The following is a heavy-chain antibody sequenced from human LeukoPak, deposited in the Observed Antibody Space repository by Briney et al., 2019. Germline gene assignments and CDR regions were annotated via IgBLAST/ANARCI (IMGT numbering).Heavy chain of an antibody. V-gene: IGHV3-21*01. CDR1: GFTFSSYS. CDR3: ARRATTERGHSYGLDF. CDR2: ISSSSSYI. J-gene: IGHJ4*02. D-gene: IGHD5-18*01. Sequence: GGSLRLSCAASGFTFSSYSMNWVRQAPGKGLEWVSSISSSSSYIYYADSVKGRFTISRDKAKNSLYLQMNSLRAEDTAMYYCARRATTERGHSYGLDFWGQGTLVTVSS.